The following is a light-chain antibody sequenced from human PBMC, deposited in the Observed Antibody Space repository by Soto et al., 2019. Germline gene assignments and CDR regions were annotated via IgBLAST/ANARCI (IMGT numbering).Light chain of an antibody. J-gene: IGLJ1*01. CDR2: GTN. CDR3: QSYDTSSTL. Sequence: QSVLTQPPSVSGAPGQRVTISCTGGSANIGAAYNVDWYQQLPGTAPKLIIYGTNNRPSGVPARFSGSKSGTSASLAIAGLQAEDDCDYYCQSYDTSSTLFGPGTKLTV. CDR1: SANIGAAYN. V-gene: IGLV1-40*01.